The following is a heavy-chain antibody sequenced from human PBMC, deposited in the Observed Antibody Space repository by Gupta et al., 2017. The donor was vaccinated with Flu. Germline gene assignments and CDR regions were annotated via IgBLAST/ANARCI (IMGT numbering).Heavy chain of an antibody. Sequence: ERIGYADAVKGRFTICRDNAKNSLYLQMNSLRPEDTALYYCALFDSGKGLNMWGQGTMVSVSS. J-gene: IGHJ3*02. D-gene: IGHD1-26*01. CDR3: ALFDSGKGLNM. CDR2: ERI. V-gene: IGHV3-9*01.